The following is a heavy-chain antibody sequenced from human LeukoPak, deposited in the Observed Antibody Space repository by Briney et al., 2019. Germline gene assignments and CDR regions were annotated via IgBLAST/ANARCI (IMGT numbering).Heavy chain of an antibody. V-gene: IGHV3-48*01. CDR1: GFTFSSYS. CDR3: ASAPYSSSWSYFDY. Sequence: GGSLRLSWAASGFTFSSYSMNWVRQAPGKGLEWVSYISSSSSTIYYADSVKGRFTISRDNAKNSLYLQMNSLRAEDTAVYYCASAPYSSSWSYFDYWGQGTLVTVSS. CDR2: ISSSSSTI. J-gene: IGHJ4*02. D-gene: IGHD6-13*01.